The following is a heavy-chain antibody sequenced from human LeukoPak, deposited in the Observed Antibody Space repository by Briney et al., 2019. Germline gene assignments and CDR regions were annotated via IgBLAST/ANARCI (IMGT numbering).Heavy chain of an antibody. V-gene: IGHV3-21*01. Sequence: GGSLRLSCAASGFTFSSYSMNWVRQAPGKGLELVSSISSSSSYIYYADSVKGRFTISRDNAKNSLYLQMNSLRAEDTAVYYCAREDRSSGWYPLDYWGQGTLVTVSS. J-gene: IGHJ4*02. CDR2: ISSSSSYI. D-gene: IGHD6-19*01. CDR3: AREDRSSGWYPLDY. CDR1: GFTFSSYS.